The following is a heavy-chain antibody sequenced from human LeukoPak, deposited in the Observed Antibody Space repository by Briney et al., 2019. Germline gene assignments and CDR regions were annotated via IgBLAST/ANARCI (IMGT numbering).Heavy chain of an antibody. J-gene: IGHJ4*02. D-gene: IGHD5-24*01. CDR2: IDTKNGDT. CDR1: GYTFTTYG. CDR3: ARGIFGTRWIPQGCFDS. Sequence: ASVKVSCKASGYTFTTYGINWLRQAPGQGLEWMGWIDTKNGDTNYTRNVQDRVTLTTDSSTSTVYMELKSLTSDDTAVYYRARGIFGTRWIPQGCFDSWGQGTLVIVSS. V-gene: IGHV1-18*01.